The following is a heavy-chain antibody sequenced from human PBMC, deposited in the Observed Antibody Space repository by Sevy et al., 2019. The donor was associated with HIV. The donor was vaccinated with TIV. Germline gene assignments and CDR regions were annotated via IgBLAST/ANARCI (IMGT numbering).Heavy chain of an antibody. V-gene: IGHV3-74*01. D-gene: IGHD4-17*01. J-gene: IGHJ6*02. Sequence: GGSLRLSCAASGFTFSSYWMHWVRQAPGKGLLWVSLINGDGGSANYADSVKGRFIISRDNAKNTLYLQMNSLRAEDTAMYYCARAYAHYGDSIGFYYGMDVWGQGIPVTVSS. CDR2: INGDGGSA. CDR1: GFTFSSYW. CDR3: ARAYAHYGDSIGFYYGMDV.